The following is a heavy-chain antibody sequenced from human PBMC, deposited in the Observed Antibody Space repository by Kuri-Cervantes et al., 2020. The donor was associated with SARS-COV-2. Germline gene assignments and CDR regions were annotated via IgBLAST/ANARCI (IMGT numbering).Heavy chain of an antibody. J-gene: IGHJ3*02. D-gene: IGHD6-6*01. CDR1: GGSVRNSSYY. CDR3: ARRGAGSSSAAFDI. V-gene: IGHV4-39*07. Sequence: SETLSLTCSVSGGSVRNSSYYWGWIRQPPGKGLEWIGEINHSGSTNYNPSLKSRVTISVDTSKNQFSLKLSSVTAADTAVYYCARRGAGSSSAAFDIWGLGTMVTVSS. CDR2: INHSGST.